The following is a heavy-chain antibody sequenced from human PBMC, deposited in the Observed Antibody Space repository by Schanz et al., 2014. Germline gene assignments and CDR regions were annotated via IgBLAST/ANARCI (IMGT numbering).Heavy chain of an antibody. CDR1: GFTFYNYA. CDR2: ISSTGGST. V-gene: IGHV3-23*04. Sequence: EVQLVESGGGLIHPGGSLRLSCAASGFTFYNYAMTWVRQAPGKGLEWVSAISSTGGSTYYADSVKGRFTISRDNSKNTLSLLVNSLRGEDTATYYCAKAFRTTKYYGMDVWGQGTTVTVS. CDR3: AKAFRTTKYYGMDV. D-gene: IGHD1-1*01. J-gene: IGHJ6*02.